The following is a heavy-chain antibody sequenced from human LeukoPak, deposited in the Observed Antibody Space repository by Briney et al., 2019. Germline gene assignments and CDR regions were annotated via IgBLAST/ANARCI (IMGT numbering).Heavy chain of an antibody. CDR3: ARFLEWLLNWFDP. J-gene: IGHJ5*02. V-gene: IGHV3-23*01. D-gene: IGHD3-3*01. Sequence: GGSLRLSCAASGFTFSSYAMSWVRQAPGKGLEWVSAISGSGGSTYYADTVKGRFTISRDNSKNTLYLQMDSLRAEDTAVYYCARFLEWLLNWFDPWGQGTLVTVSS. CDR2: ISGSGGST. CDR1: GFTFSSYA.